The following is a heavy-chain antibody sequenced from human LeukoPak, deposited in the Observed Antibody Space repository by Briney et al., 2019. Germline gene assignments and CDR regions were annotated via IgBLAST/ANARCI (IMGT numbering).Heavy chain of an antibody. CDR1: GYTFTGYY. CDR2: INPNSGGT. J-gene: IGHJ4*02. D-gene: IGHD6-13*01. Sequence: ASVKVSCKASGYTFTGYYMHWVRQAPGQGLEWMGWINPNSGGTNYAQKFQGRVTMTRDTSISTPYMELSRLRSDDTAVYYCARVGLAAAVVDYWGQGTLVTVSS. V-gene: IGHV1-2*02. CDR3: ARVGLAAAVVDY.